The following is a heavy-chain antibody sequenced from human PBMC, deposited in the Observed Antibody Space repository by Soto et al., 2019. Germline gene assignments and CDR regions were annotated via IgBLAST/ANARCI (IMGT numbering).Heavy chain of an antibody. Sequence: QVQLVESGGGVVQPGRSLRLSCAASGFTFSDFGMHWVRQAPGKGLEWVAVIWYDGSNKYYVDSVKGRFTISRDNSKNTLYLQMNSLRAEDTAVYYCARQPLGNIRLRGFDYWGQGALVTVSS. V-gene: IGHV3-33*01. CDR1: GFTFSDFG. CDR2: IWYDGSNK. CDR3: ARQPLGNIRLRGFDY. D-gene: IGHD1-1*01. J-gene: IGHJ4*02.